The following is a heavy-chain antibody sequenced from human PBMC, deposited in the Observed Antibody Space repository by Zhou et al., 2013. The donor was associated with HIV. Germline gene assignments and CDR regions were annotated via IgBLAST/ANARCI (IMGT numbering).Heavy chain of an antibody. V-gene: IGHV1-69*05. CDR2: IIPIFDTS. D-gene: IGHD1-26*01. J-gene: IGHJ6*04. CDR3: ARDLLPTTTWTDSYYYGLDV. Sequence: QVQLVQSGAEVKKPGSSVKVSCKASGGTFNTYAISWVRQAPGQGLEWMGGIIPIFDTSKYAQKLQGRVTITTDASTSTAYMELSSLRSEDTAVYYCARDLLPTTTWTDSYYYGLDVWAEGPRSPSPQ. CDR1: GGTFNTYA.